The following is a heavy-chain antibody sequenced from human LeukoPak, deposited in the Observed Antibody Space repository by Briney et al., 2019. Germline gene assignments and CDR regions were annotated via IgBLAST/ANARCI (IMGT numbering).Heavy chain of an antibody. CDR1: GFTFSSYG. CDR3: AKALGVTTVVTPIDY. J-gene: IGHJ4*02. D-gene: IGHD4-23*01. CDR2: ISDSGGST. V-gene: IGHV3-23*01. Sequence: GGTLRLSCAASGFTFSSYGMSRVRQAPGKGLEWVSAISDSGGSTYYADSVKGRFTISRDNSKNTLYLQMNSLRAEDTAVYYCAKALGVTTVVTPIDYWGQGTLVTVSS.